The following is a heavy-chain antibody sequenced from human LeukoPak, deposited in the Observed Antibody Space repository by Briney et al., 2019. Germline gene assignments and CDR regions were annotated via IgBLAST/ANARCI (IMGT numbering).Heavy chain of an antibody. V-gene: IGHV3-33*01. CDR3: ARAWVGTYYDFWSEDY. CDR2: IWYDGSNK. Sequence: GGSLRLSCAASGFTFSSYGMHWVRQAPGKGLEWVAVIWYDGSNKYYADSVKGRFTISRDNSKNTLYLQMNSLRAEDTAVYYCARAWVGTYYDFWSEDYWGQGTLVTVSS. J-gene: IGHJ4*02. D-gene: IGHD3-3*01. CDR1: GFTFSSYG.